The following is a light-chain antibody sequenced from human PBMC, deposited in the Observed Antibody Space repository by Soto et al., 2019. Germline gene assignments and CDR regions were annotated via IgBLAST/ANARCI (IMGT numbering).Light chain of an antibody. V-gene: IGLV2-14*01. CDR2: DVS. J-gene: IGLJ2*01. Sequence: HSVLTQPASVSGSPGQSITISCTGTSSDVGGYNYVSWYQQHPGKAPKLMIYDVSNRPSGVSNRFSGSKSGNTASLTISGLEAEDEADYYCSSYTSSSTLWVVFGGGTKLTVL. CDR3: SSYTSSSTLWVV. CDR1: SSDVGGYNY.